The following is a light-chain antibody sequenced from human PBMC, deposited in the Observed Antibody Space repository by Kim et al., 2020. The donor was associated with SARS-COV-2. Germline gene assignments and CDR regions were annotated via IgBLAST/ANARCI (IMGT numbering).Light chain of an antibody. CDR1: SSDVDSYDY. CDR2: DVS. CDR3: CSYAGSYTWV. J-gene: IGLJ3*02. V-gene: IGLV2-11*03. Sequence: GQSVTISCTGASSDVDSYDYVSWYQQPTGKAPKIMIYDVSKRPSGVPDRFSGSKSGNTASLTISALQAEDEADYYCCSYAGSYTWVFGGGTQLTVL.